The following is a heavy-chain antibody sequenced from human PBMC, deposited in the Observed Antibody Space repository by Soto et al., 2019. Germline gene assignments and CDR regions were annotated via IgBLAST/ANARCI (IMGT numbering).Heavy chain of an antibody. CDR3: ARAEWLETTWGFDY. CDR1: GGSISSSNW. D-gene: IGHD6-19*01. CDR2: IYHSGST. J-gene: IGHJ4*02. Sequence: PSETLSLTCAVSGGSISSSNWWSWVRRPPGKGLEWIGEIYHSGSTNYNPSLKSRVTISVDKSKNQFSLKLSSVTAADTAVYYCARAEWLETTWGFDYWGQGTLVTVSS. V-gene: IGHV4-4*02.